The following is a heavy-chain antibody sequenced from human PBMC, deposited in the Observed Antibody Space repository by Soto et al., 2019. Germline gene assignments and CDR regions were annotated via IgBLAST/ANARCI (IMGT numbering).Heavy chain of an antibody. CDR2: INSDGSST. V-gene: IGHV3-74*01. CDR1: GFTFSSYW. D-gene: IGHD2-21*02. Sequence: EVQLVESGGGLVQPGGSLRLSCAASGFTFSSYWMHWVRQAPGKGLVWVSRINSDGSSTSYADSVKGRFTISRDTAKNTLYLRMNTLRGEDTAVSYCARDGPRGIVVVTAIFDYWGQGTLVTVSS. CDR3: ARDGPRGIVVVTAIFDY. J-gene: IGHJ4*02.